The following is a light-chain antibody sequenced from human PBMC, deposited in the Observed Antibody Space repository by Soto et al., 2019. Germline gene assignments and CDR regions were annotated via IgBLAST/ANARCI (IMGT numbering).Light chain of an antibody. CDR1: QSVSSY. CDR2: DAS. Sequence: EIVLTQSPATLSLSPGERATLSCRASQSVSSYLAWYQQKPGQAPRLLIYDASNRATGITARFSGSGSGTDFTLTISSLEPEDFAVYDCQQGSNWPQYTFGQGTKLEIK. V-gene: IGKV3-11*01. J-gene: IGKJ2*01. CDR3: QQGSNWPQYT.